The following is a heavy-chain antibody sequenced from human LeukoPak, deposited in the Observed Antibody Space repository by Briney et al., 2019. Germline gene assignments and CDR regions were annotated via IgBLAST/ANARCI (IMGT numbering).Heavy chain of an antibody. CDR2: IIPIFGTA. D-gene: IGHD4-17*01. CDR3: ARGGDYGDYAWFDP. CDR1: GGTFSSYA. V-gene: IGHV1-69*13. Sequence: ASVKVSCKASGGTFSSYAISWVRQAPGQGLEWMGGIIPIFGTANYAQKFQGRATITADESTSTAYMELSSLRSEDTAVYYCARGGDYGDYAWFDPWGQGTLVTVSS. J-gene: IGHJ5*02.